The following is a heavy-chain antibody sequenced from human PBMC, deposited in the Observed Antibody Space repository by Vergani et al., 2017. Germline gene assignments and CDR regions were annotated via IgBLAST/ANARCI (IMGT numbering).Heavy chain of an antibody. CDR2: VYPSGTT. J-gene: IGHJ5*02. Sequence: QVQLQESGPGLVKPSQTLSLICSVSGVSMQSGSFYWTWTRQTAERRLEWMGRVYPSGTTNYNPSLNGRVTIFVDKSKNILSLRLNSVTAADTAVYYCGRGETRTDWFDPWGQGTLVTVSS. D-gene: IGHD3/OR15-3a*01. CDR1: GVSMQSGSFY. CDR3: GRGETRTDWFDP. V-gene: IGHV4-61*02.